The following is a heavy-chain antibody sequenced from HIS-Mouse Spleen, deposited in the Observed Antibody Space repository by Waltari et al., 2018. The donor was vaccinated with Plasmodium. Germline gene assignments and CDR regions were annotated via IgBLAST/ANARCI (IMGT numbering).Heavy chain of an antibody. Sequence: EVQLVESGGGLVQPGGSLRLSCAASGFTFSSYWMHWVRQAPGKGLGWVYRINSDGSSPRYADSVKGRFTISRDNAKNTLYLQMNSLRAEDTAVYYCARTIAVVGTGDALDIWGQGTMVTVSS. V-gene: IGHV3-74*01. CDR3: ARTIAVVGTGDALDI. J-gene: IGHJ3*02. CDR2: INSDGSSP. CDR1: GFTFSSYW. D-gene: IGHD6-13*01.